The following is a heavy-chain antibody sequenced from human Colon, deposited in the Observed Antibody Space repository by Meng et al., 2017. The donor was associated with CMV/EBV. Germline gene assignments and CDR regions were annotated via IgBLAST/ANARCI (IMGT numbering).Heavy chain of an antibody. CDR3: ARVGRGMDV. CDR2: ITRGADST. J-gene: IGHJ6*02. V-gene: IGHV3-23*01. D-gene: IGHD2-15*01. Sequence: GESLKISCAASGFTFSNYAMSWVRQAPGKGLEWVSTITRGADSTFYADSVKGRFSISRDNSDNTLYLEMNSLRAEDTAVYYCARVGRGMDVWGQGTTVTVSS. CDR1: GFTFSNYA.